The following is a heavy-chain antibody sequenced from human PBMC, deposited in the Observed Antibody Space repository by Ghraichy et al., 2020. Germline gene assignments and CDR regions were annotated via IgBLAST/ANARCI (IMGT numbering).Heavy chain of an antibody. D-gene: IGHD6-19*01. CDR3: ANGPLNPTLSSGWDYYYYYGMDV. V-gene: IGHV3-23*01. CDR2: ISGSGGST. J-gene: IGHJ6*02. Sequence: GGSLRLSCAASGFTFSSYAMSWVRQAPGKGLEWVSAISGSGGSTYYADSVKGRFTISRDNSKNTLYLQMNSLRAEDTAVYYCANGPLNPTLSSGWDYYYYYGMDVWGQGTTVTVSS. CDR1: GFTFSSYA.